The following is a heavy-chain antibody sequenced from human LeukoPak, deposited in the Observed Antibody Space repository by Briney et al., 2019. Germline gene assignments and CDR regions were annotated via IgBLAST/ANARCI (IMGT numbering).Heavy chain of an antibody. J-gene: IGHJ4*02. CDR2: INSSGGST. Sequence: VASVKVSCKASGYTFTGYYMHWVRQAPGQGLEWMGIINSSGGSTSYAQKFQGRVTMTRDTSTSTVYLEVSSLRSEDTAVYYCARSPFGGYSYGPLNYWGQGTLVTVPS. CDR1: GYTFTGYY. V-gene: IGHV1-46*01. D-gene: IGHD5-18*01. CDR3: ARSPFGGYSYGPLNY.